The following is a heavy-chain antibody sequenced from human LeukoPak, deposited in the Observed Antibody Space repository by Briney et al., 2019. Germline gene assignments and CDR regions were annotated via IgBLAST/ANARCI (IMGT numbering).Heavy chain of an antibody. CDR3: ARGYYGSGSYYSFDY. CDR2: IIPIFGTA. CDR1: GGTFSSYA. J-gene: IGHJ4*02. Sequence: SVKVSCKASGGTFSSYAISWVRQAPGQGLEWMGGIIPIFGTANYAQKFQGRVTITADESTSTAYMELSSLRSEDTAVYYCARGYYGSGSYYSFDYWGQGTLVTVSS. V-gene: IGHV1-69*13. D-gene: IGHD3-10*01.